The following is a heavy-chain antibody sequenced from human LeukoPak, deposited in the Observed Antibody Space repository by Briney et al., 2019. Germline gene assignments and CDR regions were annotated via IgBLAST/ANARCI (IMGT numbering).Heavy chain of an antibody. D-gene: IGHD5-18*01. J-gene: IGHJ6*02. CDR1: GGSFSGYY. CDR2: INHSGST. CDR3: ARGVYSYGKTYYYYGMDV. V-gene: IGHV4-34*01. Sequence: SETLSLTCAVYGGSFSGYYWSWIRQPPGKGLEWIGEINHSGSTNYNPSLKSRVTISVDTSKNQFSLKLSSVTAADTAVYYCARGVYSYGKTYYYYGMDVWGQGTKVTVSS.